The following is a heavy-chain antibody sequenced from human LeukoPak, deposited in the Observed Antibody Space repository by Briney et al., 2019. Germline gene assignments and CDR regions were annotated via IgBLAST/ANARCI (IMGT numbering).Heavy chain of an antibody. CDR2: IYPGDSDT. D-gene: IGHD6-6*01. V-gene: IGHV5-51*01. CDR1: GYSFTSYW. CDR3: ARLQAARLDDAFDI. Sequence: GESLKISFQGSGYSFTSYWIGWVRPMPGKGLEWMGIIYPGDSDTRYSPSFQGQVTISADKSISTAYLQWSSLKASDTAMYYCARLQAARLDDAFDIWGQGTMVTVS. J-gene: IGHJ3*02.